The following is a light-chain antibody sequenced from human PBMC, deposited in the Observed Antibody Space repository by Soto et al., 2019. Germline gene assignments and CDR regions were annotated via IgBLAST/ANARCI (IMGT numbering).Light chain of an antibody. V-gene: IGLV2-23*02. CDR1: SSDVGNYNL. CDR2: DVS. Sequence: QSALTQPASVSGSPGQSITISCTGTSSDVGNYNLVSWYQQHPGKAPKAMIYDVSKRPSGVPDRFSGSKSGNTASLTISGLQAEDEADYYCCSYAGSYNVVFGGGTKLTVL. J-gene: IGLJ2*01. CDR3: CSYAGSYNVV.